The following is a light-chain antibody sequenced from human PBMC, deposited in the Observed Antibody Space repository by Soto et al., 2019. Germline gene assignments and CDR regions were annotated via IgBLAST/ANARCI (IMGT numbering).Light chain of an antibody. Sequence: QLVLTQSPSASASLGASVKLTCTLSSGHSSYAIAWRQQQPEKGPRYLMKLDSDGSHTKGDAIPDRFSGSSSGAERYLTISSLQSEDEADYYCQTWGTGIHVVFGGGTKLTVL. V-gene: IGLV4-69*01. CDR3: QTWGTGIHVV. CDR1: SGHSSYA. CDR2: LDSDGSH. J-gene: IGLJ2*01.